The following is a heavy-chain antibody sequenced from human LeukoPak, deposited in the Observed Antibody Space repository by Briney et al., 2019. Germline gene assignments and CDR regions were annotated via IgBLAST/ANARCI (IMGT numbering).Heavy chain of an antibody. Sequence: GGSLRLSCAASGFTFSSYAMSWVRQAPGKGLEWVSAISGSGGSTYYADSVKGRFTISRDNSKNTLYLQMNSLRAEDTAVCYCAKDAYYDYVWGSYRVYWGQGTLVTVSS. J-gene: IGHJ4*02. V-gene: IGHV3-23*01. CDR3: AKDAYYDYVWGSYRVY. CDR2: ISGSGGST. D-gene: IGHD3-16*02. CDR1: GFTFSSYA.